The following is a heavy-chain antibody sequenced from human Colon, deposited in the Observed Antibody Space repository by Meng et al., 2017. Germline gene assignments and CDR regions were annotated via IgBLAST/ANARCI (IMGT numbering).Heavy chain of an antibody. CDR3: ARDPLAVGPTDRGLDS. CDR2: IYSGGIS. D-gene: IGHD1-26*01. CDR1: GDSVSSNSYY. V-gene: IGHV4-31*03. J-gene: IGHJ4*02. Sequence: QVQLQESGPRLVKPSQTLSLTCTVSGDSVSSNSYYWTWIRQHPGTGLEWIGYIYSGGISHYNPSLKSRITMSIDTSKNQFSLQLTSVTAADTAIYYCARDPLAVGPTDRGLDSWGQGTLVTVYS.